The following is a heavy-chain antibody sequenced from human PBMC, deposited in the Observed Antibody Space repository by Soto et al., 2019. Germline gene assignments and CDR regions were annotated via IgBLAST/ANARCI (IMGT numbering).Heavy chain of an antibody. CDR3: ARDHQSYYGMDV. V-gene: IGHV4-30-2*01. J-gene: IGHJ6*02. Sequence: SETLSLTCAVSGGSISSGGYSWSWIRQPPGKGLEWIGYIYHSGSTYYNPSLKSRVTISVDRSKNQFSLKLSSVTAADTAVYYCARDHQSYYGMDVWGQGTTVTVPS. CDR1: GGSISSGGYS. CDR2: IYHSGST.